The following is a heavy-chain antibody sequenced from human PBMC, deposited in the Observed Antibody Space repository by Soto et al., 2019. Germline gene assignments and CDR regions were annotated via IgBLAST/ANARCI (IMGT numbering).Heavy chain of an antibody. CDR2: TYYRSTWTN. V-gene: IGHV6-1*01. Sequence: SQTLSLTCAISGDSVSSSSAAWNWLTQSPSRGLEWLGRTYYRSTWTNDYARSVKSRITINPDTFENQFSLQLSSVTPEDTAVYYCAGVSSFRGMDVWGQGTPVTVSS. D-gene: IGHD3-16*01. CDR1: GDSVSSSSAA. J-gene: IGHJ6*02. CDR3: AGVSSFRGMDV.